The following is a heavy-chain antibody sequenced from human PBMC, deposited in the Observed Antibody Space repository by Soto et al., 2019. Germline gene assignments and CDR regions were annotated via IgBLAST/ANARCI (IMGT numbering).Heavy chain of an antibody. CDR3: ARGGSSYYYDSSGYHDAFDI. J-gene: IGHJ3*02. V-gene: IGHV1-69*13. Sequence: SSVKVSCKASGGTFSSYAISWVRQAPGQGLEWMGGIIPIFGTANYAQKFQGRVTITADESTSTAYMELSSLRSEDTAVYYCARGGSSYYYDSSGYHDAFDIWGQGTMVTVSS. CDR2: IIPIFGTA. CDR1: GGTFSSYA. D-gene: IGHD3-22*01.